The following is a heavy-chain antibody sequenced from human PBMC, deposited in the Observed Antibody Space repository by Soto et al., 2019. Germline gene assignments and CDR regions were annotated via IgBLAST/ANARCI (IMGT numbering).Heavy chain of an antibody. Sequence: VQLVESGGGLVQPGRSLRLSCAASGFTFDDYAMHWVRQAPGKGLEWVSGISWNSGSIGYADSVKGRFTISRDNAKNSLYLQMNSLRAEDTALYYCAKDTGGESGAFDIWGQGTMVTVSS. CDR2: ISWNSGSI. J-gene: IGHJ3*02. D-gene: IGHD3-16*01. CDR3: AKDTGGESGAFDI. V-gene: IGHV3-9*01. CDR1: GFTFDDYA.